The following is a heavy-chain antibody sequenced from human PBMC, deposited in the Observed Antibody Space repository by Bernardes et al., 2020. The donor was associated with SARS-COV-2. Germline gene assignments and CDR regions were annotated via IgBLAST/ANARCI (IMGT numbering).Heavy chain of an antibody. CDR1: GGSISSYY. CDR3: ARYSGSYYWFAYYGMDV. Sequence: SETLSLTCTVSGGSISSYYWSWIRQPPGKGLEWIGYIYYSGSTNYNPSLKSRVTISVDTSKNQFSLKLSSVTAADTAVYYCARYSGSYYWFAYYGMDVWGQGTTVTVSS. D-gene: IGHD1-26*01. V-gene: IGHV4-59*08. CDR2: IYYSGST. J-gene: IGHJ6*02.